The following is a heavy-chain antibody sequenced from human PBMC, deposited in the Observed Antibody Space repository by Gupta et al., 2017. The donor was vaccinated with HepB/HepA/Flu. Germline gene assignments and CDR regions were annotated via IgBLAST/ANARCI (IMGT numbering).Heavy chain of an antibody. J-gene: IGHJ2*01. CDR3: AKESDYNYWYFDL. V-gene: IGHV3-30*18. Sequence: QVQLVESGGGVVQPGRSLRLSCAASGFSFSRHGMPRVRQAPGKGLEWVAVIGSNGRSQFYGDSVKGRFTISRDNSKNTVYLQMNSLRPEDTAVYYCAKESDYNYWYFDLWGRGTLVTVSS. D-gene: IGHD4-11*01. CDR1: GFSFSRHG. CDR2: IGSNGRSQ.